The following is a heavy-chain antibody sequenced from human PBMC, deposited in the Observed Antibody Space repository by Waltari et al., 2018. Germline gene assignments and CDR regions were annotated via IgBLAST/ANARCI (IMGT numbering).Heavy chain of an antibody. D-gene: IGHD6-19*01. CDR1: GYTFTDYY. J-gene: IGHJ6*04. V-gene: IGHV1-69-2*01. Sequence: EVQLVQSGAEVKKPGATVKISCKASGYTFTDYYMHWVQQAPGKGLEWMGRVGPEDGETIYAEKFQGRVTITADTSTDTAYMELSSLRSEDTAVYYCAAQGPSGWRKFGNVWGKGTTVTVSS. CDR2: VGPEDGET. CDR3: AAQGPSGWRKFGNV.